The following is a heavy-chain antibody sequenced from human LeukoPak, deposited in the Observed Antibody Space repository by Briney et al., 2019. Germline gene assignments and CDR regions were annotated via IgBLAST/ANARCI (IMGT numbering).Heavy chain of an antibody. J-gene: IGHJ4*02. CDR2: IDYSVST. V-gene: IGHV4-59*01. Sequence: SETLSLTCTVSGGSISSYYWSWIRQPPGKELEWIGYIDYSVSTNYNPSLKSRITKSVDTSKNQFSMKLTSVIPADTGVYCGARGYSSGWYYCDYWGGGTLVTVS. CDR3: ARGYSSGWYYCDY. D-gene: IGHD6-19*01. CDR1: GGSISSYY.